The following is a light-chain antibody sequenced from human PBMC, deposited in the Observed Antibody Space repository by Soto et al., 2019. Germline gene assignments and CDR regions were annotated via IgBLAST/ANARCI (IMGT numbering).Light chain of an antibody. V-gene: IGKV3-11*01. CDR3: QQRSDWPFT. J-gene: IGKJ5*01. CDR1: QSVRSY. CDR2: DAS. Sequence: EIVLTQSPATLSLSPGERATLSCRASQSVRSYLAWYQQKPGQAPRLLFYDASNRATGIPARFSGSGSGTDFTLTISSLEPEDFAVYYCQQRSDWPFTFGQGTRLEV.